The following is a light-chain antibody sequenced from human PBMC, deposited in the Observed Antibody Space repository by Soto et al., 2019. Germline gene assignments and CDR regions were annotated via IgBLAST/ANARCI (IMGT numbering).Light chain of an antibody. Sequence: IQMTQSPSSLSASVGDRVTITCRASQGIRDELGWYQQKAGKAPNLLISAASRLQSGVPSRFSGRGSGTDFTLTISSLQPEDFATYYCLQDYDYPRTFGQGTKVDIK. J-gene: IGKJ1*01. V-gene: IGKV1-6*01. CDR1: QGIRDE. CDR2: AAS. CDR3: LQDYDYPRT.